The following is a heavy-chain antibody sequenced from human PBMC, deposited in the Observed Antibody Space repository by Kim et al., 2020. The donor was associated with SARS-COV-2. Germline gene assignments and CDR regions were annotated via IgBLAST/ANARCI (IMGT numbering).Heavy chain of an antibody. J-gene: IGHJ5*02. CDR2: ST. D-gene: IGHD6-19*01. Sequence: STIYNPSLKSRVTISVDTSKNQFSLKLSSVTAADTAVYYCARWYSSGLDPWGQGTLVTVSS. V-gene: IGHV4-30-2*04. CDR3: ARWYSSGLDP.